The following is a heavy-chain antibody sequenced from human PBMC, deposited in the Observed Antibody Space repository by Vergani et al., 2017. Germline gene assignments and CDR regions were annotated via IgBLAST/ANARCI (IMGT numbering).Heavy chain of an antibody. D-gene: IGHD2-8*01. J-gene: IGHJ6*04. V-gene: IGHV1-18*01. CDR1: GYSFINHG. CDR2: VSPYNGNT. Sequence: QSQLMQSGDEVKKPGASVKVSCKTSGYSFINHGISWVRQAPGQGLEWLGLVSPYNGNTNYEQKIQGRVTMTTDTSTRTAYMQQRSLTFDDTAVYYCAREGLYGNIRGTYRPPSYYGMDVWGKGTKVTVAS. CDR3: AREGLYGNIRGTYRPPSYYGMDV.